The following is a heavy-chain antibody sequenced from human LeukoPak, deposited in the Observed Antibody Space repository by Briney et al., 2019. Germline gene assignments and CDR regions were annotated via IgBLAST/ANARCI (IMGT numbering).Heavy chain of an antibody. V-gene: IGHV3-74*01. J-gene: IGHJ4*02. CDR3: SRSAYYDGSGNYYDY. D-gene: IGHD3-22*01. CDR1: GFTFSNCA. CDR2: ISDGGSTT. Sequence: GGSLRLSCAASGFTFSNCAMSWVRQAPGKGLEWVSTISDGGSTTTYADSVKGRFTISRDNAKNTLYLQMNGLRAEDTAVYYCSRSAYYDGSGNYYDYWGQGTLVTVSS.